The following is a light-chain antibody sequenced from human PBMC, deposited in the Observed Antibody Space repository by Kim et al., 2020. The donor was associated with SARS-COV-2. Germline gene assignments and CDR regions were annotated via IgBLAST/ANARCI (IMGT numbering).Light chain of an antibody. Sequence: EIVMTQSPATLSVSPGERATLSCRASQNINYNLVWYQQKPGQTPRLLIYDASTRATGIPASFSGSGSGTEFTLTISGLQSEDFAVYYCQQYNNWPWTFGPGTKVDIK. CDR3: QQYNNWPWT. V-gene: IGKV3-15*01. J-gene: IGKJ1*01. CDR1: QNINYN. CDR2: DAS.